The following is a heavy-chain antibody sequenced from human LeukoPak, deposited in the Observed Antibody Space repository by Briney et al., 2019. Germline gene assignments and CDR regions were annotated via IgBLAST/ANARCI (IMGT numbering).Heavy chain of an antibody. CDR1: GGSISNGGYS. J-gene: IGHJ4*02. CDR3: ARAPDSSDYYYLDY. Sequence: SQTLSLTCAVSGGSISNGGYSWSWIRQPPGKGLEWIGYFYHSGSTYNNPSLKSRVTISVDRSKNQFSLKLSSVTAADTAVYYCARAPDSSDYYYLDYWGQGTLVTISS. V-gene: IGHV4-30-2*01. D-gene: IGHD3-22*01. CDR2: FYHSGST.